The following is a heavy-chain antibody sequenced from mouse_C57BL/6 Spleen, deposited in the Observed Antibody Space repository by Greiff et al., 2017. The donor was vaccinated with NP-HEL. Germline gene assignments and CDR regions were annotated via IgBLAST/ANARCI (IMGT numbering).Heavy chain of an antibody. CDR3: TRRGDYPFAY. V-gene: IGHV5-9-1*02. D-gene: IGHD2-4*01. CDR2: ISSGGDYT. J-gene: IGHJ3*01. CDR1: GFTFSSYA. Sequence: EVLLVESGEGLVKPGGSLKLSCAASGFTFSSYAMSWVRQTPEKRLEWVAYISSGGDYTYYADTLKGRFTIAGDNARNTLYLQMSSLKSEDTAMYYCTRRGDYPFAYWGQGTLVTVSA.